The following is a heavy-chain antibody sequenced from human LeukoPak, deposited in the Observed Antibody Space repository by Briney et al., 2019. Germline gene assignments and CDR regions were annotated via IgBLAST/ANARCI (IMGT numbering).Heavy chain of an antibody. Sequence: ASVKVSCKASGYTFTNYGISWVRQAPRQGLEWMAWISTYDHDTNYAQKFRGRVTMTTDTSTSTAYMELRSLGSDDTAVYYCVRDYFCSGGTCDDCFDPWGQGTLVTVSS. CDR1: GYTFTNYG. CDR3: VRDYFCSGGTCDDCFDP. V-gene: IGHV1-18*01. J-gene: IGHJ5*02. D-gene: IGHD2-15*01. CDR2: ISTYDHDT.